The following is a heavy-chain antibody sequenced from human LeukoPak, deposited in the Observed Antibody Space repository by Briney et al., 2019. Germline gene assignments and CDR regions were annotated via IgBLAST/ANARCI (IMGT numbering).Heavy chain of an antibody. Sequence: GASVKVSCKASGYTFTSYDINWVRQATGQGLEWMGWMNPNSGNTGYAQKFQGRVTMTRKTSISTAYMELSSLRSEDTAVYYCAIRYSSSWYVFSNKFDYWGQGTLVTVSS. D-gene: IGHD6-13*01. CDR3: AIRYSSSWYVFSNKFDY. J-gene: IGHJ4*02. CDR1: GYTFTSYD. CDR2: MNPNSGNT. V-gene: IGHV1-8*01.